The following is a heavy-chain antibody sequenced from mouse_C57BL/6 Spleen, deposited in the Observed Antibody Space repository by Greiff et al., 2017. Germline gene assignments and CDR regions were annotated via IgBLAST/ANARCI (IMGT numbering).Heavy chain of an antibody. V-gene: IGHV1-64*01. J-gene: IGHJ2*01. CDR1: GYTFTSYW. Sequence: VQLQQPGAELVKPGASVKLSCKASGYTFTSYWMHWVKQRPGQGLEWIGMIHPNSGSTKYNEKFKSKATLTVDKSSSTAYMQLSSLTSEDSAVYYCARITTADFDYWGQGTTLTVSS. D-gene: IGHD1-2*01. CDR3: ARITTADFDY. CDR2: IHPNSGST.